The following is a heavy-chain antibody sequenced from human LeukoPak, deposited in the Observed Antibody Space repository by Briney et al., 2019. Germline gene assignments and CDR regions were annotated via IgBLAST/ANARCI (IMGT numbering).Heavy chain of an antibody. J-gene: IGHJ5*02. CDR2: IIPIFGTA. CDR3: ARDGGLFCSSTSCYTTWFDP. CDR1: GGTFSSYA. Sequence: ASVKVSCKASGGTFSSYAISWVRQAPGQGLEWMGGIIPIFGTANYAQKFQGRVTITTDESTSTAYMELSSLRSEDTAVYYCARDGGLFCSSTSCYTTWFDPWGQGTLVTVSS. V-gene: IGHV1-69*05. D-gene: IGHD2-2*02.